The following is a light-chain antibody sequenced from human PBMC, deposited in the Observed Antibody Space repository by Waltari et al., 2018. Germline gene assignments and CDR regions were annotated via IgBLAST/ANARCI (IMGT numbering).Light chain of an antibody. CDR1: QSVSSN. V-gene: IGKV3-15*01. CDR2: AAS. Sequence: EIVMTQSPATLSVSPGERVTLSCRASQSVSSNLAWYQQKPGQAPRVLISAASPRATSIPARVSGSGSVTEFTLTISSLQSEDFAVYYCQQYNNWPPMYTFGQGTKLEIK. J-gene: IGKJ2*01. CDR3: QQYNNWPPMYT.